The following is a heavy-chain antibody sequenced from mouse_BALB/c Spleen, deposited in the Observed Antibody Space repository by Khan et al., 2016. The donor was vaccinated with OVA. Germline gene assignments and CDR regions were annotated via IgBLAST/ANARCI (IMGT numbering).Heavy chain of an antibody. CDR2: ISPGSGDT. CDR1: GYSFTDYY. CDR3: ERSNYFGYAFAY. V-gene: IGHV1-77*01. J-gene: IGHJ3*01. D-gene: IGHD1-2*01. Sequence: QVQLKESGAELARPGASVKLSCKASGYSFTDYYINWVKQRPGPGLEWIGEISPGSGDTYYNEKFKGKATLTADKSSSTAYMQLSSLTSEASAGDVWERSNYFGYAFAYWGQGTLVTVSA.